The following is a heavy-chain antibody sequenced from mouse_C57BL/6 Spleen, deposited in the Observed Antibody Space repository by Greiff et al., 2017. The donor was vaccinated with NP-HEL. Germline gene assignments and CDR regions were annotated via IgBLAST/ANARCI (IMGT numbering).Heavy chain of an antibody. D-gene: IGHD2-3*01. V-gene: IGHV1-72*01. J-gene: IGHJ3*01. CDR2: IDPNSGCT. CDR3: AREGIYDGYTWFAY. CDR1: GYTFTSYW. Sequence: QVQLQQPGAELVKNGEGGKRGGRVSGYTFTSYWMHWVKQRPGRALEWIRRIDPNSGCTPSLAKFHLKATLTVDKPSSTAYMQLSSLTSEDSAVYYCAREGIYDGYTWFAYWGQGTLVTVSA.